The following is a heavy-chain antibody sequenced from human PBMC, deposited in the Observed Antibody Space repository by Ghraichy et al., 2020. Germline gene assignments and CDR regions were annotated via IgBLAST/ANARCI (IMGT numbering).Heavy chain of an antibody. Sequence: SETLSLTCTVSGGSISSGDYYWSWIRQPPGKGLEWIGYIYYSGSTYYNPSLKSRVTISVDTSKNQFSLKLSSVTAADTAVYYCASYTYYYDSSGYYRLYYFDYWGQGTLVTVSS. V-gene: IGHV4-30-4*01. CDR1: GGSISSGDYY. CDR2: IYYSGST. CDR3: ASYTYYYDSSGYYRLYYFDY. J-gene: IGHJ4*02. D-gene: IGHD3-22*01.